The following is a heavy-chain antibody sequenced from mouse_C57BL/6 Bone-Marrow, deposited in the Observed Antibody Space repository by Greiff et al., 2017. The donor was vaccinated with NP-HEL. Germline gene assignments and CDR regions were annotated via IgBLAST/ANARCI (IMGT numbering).Heavy chain of an antibody. CDR2: IYPGDGDT. D-gene: IGHD1-1*01. Sequence: VQRVESGPELVKPGASVKISCKASGYAFSSSWMNWVKQRPGKGLEWIGRIYPGDGDTNYNGKFKGKATLTADKSSSTAYMQLSCLASEDSAVYFCASYGSRGGFAYWGQGTLVTVSA. CDR3: ASYGSRGGFAY. CDR1: GYAFSSSW. V-gene: IGHV1-82*01. J-gene: IGHJ3*01.